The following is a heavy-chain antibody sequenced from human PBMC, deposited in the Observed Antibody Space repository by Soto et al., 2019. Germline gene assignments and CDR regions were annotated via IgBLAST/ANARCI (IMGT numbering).Heavy chain of an antibody. V-gene: IGHV1-69*06. CDR1: GGTFSSYA. D-gene: IGHD3-16*01. Sequence: ASVKAPCQASGGTFSSYAISWVRQPPGQGLEWMGGIIPIFGTANYAQKFHCRVTITADKSTSTPYMDPGSLRSEDTAVYYCAGTSVWRLEGGDYYYCGMDVWGQGNTVTV. J-gene: IGHJ6*02. CDR3: AGTSVWRLEGGDYYYCGMDV. CDR2: IIPIFGTA.